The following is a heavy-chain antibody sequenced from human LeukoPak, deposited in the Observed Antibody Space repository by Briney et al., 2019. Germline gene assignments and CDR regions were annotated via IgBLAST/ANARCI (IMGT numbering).Heavy chain of an antibody. CDR1: GFTFSDCY. D-gene: IGHD2-15*01. CDR2: IWFDGSDK. V-gene: IGHV3-33*08. Sequence: TGGSLRLSCAASGFTFSDCYMSWIRQAPGRGREGVAVIWFDGSDKYYADSVKGRFTISRDNSKNTLYLQMNSLRAEDTAVYYCARYRAAPNYFDFWGQGTLVTVSS. CDR3: ARYRAAPNYFDF. J-gene: IGHJ4*02.